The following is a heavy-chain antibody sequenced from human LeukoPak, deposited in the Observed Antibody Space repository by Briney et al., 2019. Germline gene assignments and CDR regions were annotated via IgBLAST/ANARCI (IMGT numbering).Heavy chain of an antibody. CDR2: IYHSGST. CDR3: ARVSYGGNNPFDY. CDR1: GGSISGSNW. V-gene: IGHV4-4*02. J-gene: IGHJ4*02. D-gene: IGHD4-23*01. Sequence: PSGTLSLTCAVSGGSISGSNWWSWVRQPPGKGLEWIGDIYHSGSTNHNPSLKSRVTISVDKSKNQFSLKLSSVTAADTAVYYCARVSYGGNNPFDYWGQGTLVTVSS.